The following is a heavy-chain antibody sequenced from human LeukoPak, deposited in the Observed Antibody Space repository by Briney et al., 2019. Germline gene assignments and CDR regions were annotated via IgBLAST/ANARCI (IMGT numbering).Heavy chain of an antibody. CDR1: GYSFTSYW. V-gene: IGHV5-51*01. Sequence: GESLKIPCKGSGYSFTSYWIGWVLQMPGKGLEGRGIIYPGDSDTRYSPSFEGQVTISADKSISTAYLQWSSLKASDTAMHYCARSGSSPRGGAFDIWGQGTMVTVSS. J-gene: IGHJ3*02. CDR3: ARSGSSPRGGAFDI. D-gene: IGHD2-15*01. CDR2: IYPGDSDT.